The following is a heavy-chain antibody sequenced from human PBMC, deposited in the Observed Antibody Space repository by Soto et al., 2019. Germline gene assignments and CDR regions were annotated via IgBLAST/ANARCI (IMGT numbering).Heavy chain of an antibody. Sequence: GGSLRLSCAASGFTFSTYPMSWVRQAPGKGLEWVSGISGSGAGTYYADSVKGRFSISRDNSKNMLYLQMNSLRAEDTAVYHCAKKYCGGTSCYAFDVRGQGTMVTVSS. V-gene: IGHV3-23*01. CDR1: GFTFSTYP. CDR2: ISGSGAGT. D-gene: IGHD2-15*01. J-gene: IGHJ3*01. CDR3: AKKYCGGTSCYAFDV.